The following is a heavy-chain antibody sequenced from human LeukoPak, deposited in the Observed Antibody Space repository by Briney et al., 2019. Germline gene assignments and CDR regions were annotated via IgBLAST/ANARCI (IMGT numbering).Heavy chain of an antibody. D-gene: IGHD6-19*01. CDR2: IGSVSGAT. CDR3: VKPAGSAWRFYFDF. V-gene: IGHV3-23*01. CDR1: GFTFSNYA. Sequence: GGSLRLSCAASGFTFSNYAMTWVRQAPGKGLEWLSAIGSVSGATFYADSVRGRFTISRDSSKNTLYLQMNSLRAEDTAVYYCVKPAGSAWRFYFDFWGQGMLVTVSS. J-gene: IGHJ4*02.